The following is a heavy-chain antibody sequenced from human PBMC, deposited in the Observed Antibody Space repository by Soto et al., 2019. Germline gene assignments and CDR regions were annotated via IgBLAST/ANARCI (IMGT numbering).Heavy chain of an antibody. V-gene: IGHV3-23*01. J-gene: IGHJ4*02. Sequence: EVQLLESGGGLVQPGGSLRLSCAASGFTFSSSAMSWVRRAPGEGLEWVSAITGGGGGTYYADSVKGRFTISRDNSKNTLDLQMNSLRAEDTAVYYGAKGSGSARPYYFDYWGQGTLVTVSS. D-gene: IGHD3-10*01. CDR2: ITGGGGGT. CDR1: GFTFSSSA. CDR3: AKGSGSARPYYFDY.